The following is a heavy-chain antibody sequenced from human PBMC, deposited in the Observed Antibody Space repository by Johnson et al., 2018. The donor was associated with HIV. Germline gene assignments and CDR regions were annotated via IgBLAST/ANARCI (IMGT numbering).Heavy chain of an antibody. V-gene: IGHV3-66*03. CDR1: GFTVSSNY. D-gene: IGHD1-1*01. Sequence: VQLVESGGGLIQPGGSLRLSCAASGFTVSSNYMSWVRKAPGKGLEWVSVIYSGGTTYYADSVKGRFTISRDNSKNTVYLQMNSLRADDTAMYYCARPLDWKDLSDALDIWGQGTMVSVSS. CDR2: IYSGGTT. CDR3: ARPLDWKDLSDALDI. J-gene: IGHJ3*02.